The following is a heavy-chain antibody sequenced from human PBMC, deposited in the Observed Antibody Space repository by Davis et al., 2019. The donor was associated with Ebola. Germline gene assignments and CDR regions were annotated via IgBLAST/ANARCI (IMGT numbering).Heavy chain of an antibody. J-gene: IGHJ6*02. CDR3: AKAREPMDV. V-gene: IGHV3-30*04. CDR1: GFTFSSYA. CDR2: ISYDGSNK. D-gene: IGHD1-14*01. Sequence: PGGSLRLSCAASGFTFSSYAMHWVRQAPGKGLEWVAVISYDGSNKYYADSVKGRFTISRDNSKNTLYLQMNSLRAEDTAVYYCAKAREPMDVWGQGTTVTVSS.